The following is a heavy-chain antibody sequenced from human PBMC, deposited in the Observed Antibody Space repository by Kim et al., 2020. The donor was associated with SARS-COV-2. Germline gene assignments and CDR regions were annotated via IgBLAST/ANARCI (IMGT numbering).Heavy chain of an antibody. D-gene: IGHD4-17*01. J-gene: IGHJ6*01. CDR1: GYTFTSFY. CDR3: ARDLTETTDLYYYYGMYV. Sequence: ASVKVSCKASGYTFTSFYMHWVRQAPGQGLEWMGIINPSGGGTSYAQKFQGRVTMTRDTSTGTVYMELSSLRSEDTAVYYCARDLTETTDLYYYYGMYVWGQGPTVTVSS. V-gene: IGHV1-46*01. CDR2: INPSGGGT.